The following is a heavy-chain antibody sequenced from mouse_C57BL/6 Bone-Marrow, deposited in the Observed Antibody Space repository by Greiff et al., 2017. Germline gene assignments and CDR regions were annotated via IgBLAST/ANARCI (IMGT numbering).Heavy chain of an antibody. J-gene: IGHJ4*01. CDR2: INPNCGTT. D-gene: IGHD2-4*01. Sequence: EVQLQQSGPELVKPGASVKISCKASGYSFTDYNMNWVKQSNGKSLEWIGGINPNCGTTSYNQKFKGKATLTVDQSSSTSYMQLNSLTSEDSAVYCCARGYDYDYAVDYWGQGTSVTVSS. CDR1: GYSFTDYN. V-gene: IGHV1-39*01. CDR3: ARGYDYDYAVDY.